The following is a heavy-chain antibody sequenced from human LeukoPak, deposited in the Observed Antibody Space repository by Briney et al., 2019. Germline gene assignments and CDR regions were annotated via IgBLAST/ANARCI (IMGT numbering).Heavy chain of an antibody. V-gene: IGHV3-53*01. J-gene: IGHJ4*02. CDR3: ARDDYYYGSGSSAY. Sequence: GSLRLSCAASGFTVSSNYMSWVRQAPGKGLEWVSVIYSGGSTYYADSVKGRFTISRDNSKNTLYLQMNSLRAEDTAVYYCARDDYYYGSGSSAYWGQGTLVTVSS. CDR2: IYSGGST. CDR1: GFTVSSNY. D-gene: IGHD3-10*01.